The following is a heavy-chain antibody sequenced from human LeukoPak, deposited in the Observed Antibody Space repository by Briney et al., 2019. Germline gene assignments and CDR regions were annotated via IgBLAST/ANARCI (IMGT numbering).Heavy chain of an antibody. CDR3: ARGGEIYYDSSGYYYPDY. CDR2: IYHSGST. D-gene: IGHD3-22*01. Sequence: SETLSLTCTVSGYSISSGYYWGWIRQPPGKGLEWIGSIYHSGSTYDNPSLKSRVTISVDTSKNQFSLKLSSVTAADTAVYYCARGGEIYYDSSGYYYPDYWGQGTLVTVSS. V-gene: IGHV4-38-2*02. J-gene: IGHJ4*02. CDR1: GYSISSGYY.